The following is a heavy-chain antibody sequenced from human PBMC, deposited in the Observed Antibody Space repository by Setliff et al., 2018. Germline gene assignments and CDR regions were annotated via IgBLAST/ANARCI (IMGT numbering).Heavy chain of an antibody. CDR2: VYYSGNT. CDR1: GGSISTTDYY. V-gene: IGHV4-39*07. J-gene: IGHJ4*02. Sequence: SETLSLTCTVSGGSISTTDYYWGWIRQPPGKGLEWIGCVYYSGNTYYSPSLKSRVTMFVDTSKNQFSLMLYSVTAADTAIYYCASYDSSGYSENYYFDYWGQGTLVTVSS. CDR3: ASYDSSGYSENYYFDY. D-gene: IGHD3-22*01.